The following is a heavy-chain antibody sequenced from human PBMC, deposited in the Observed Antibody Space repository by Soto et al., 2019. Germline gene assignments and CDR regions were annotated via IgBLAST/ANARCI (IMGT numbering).Heavy chain of an antibody. CDR3: ARGFKGLRFPFDY. V-gene: IGHV1-69*06. CDR2: IIPMFDTS. CDR1: GGSFSSYA. J-gene: IGHJ4*02. D-gene: IGHD4-17*01. Sequence: QVQLVQSGAEVKKPGSSVKVSCKASGGSFSSYAFSWVRQAPGQGLEWMGGIIPMFDTSNYAQKCQGRVAITADKPTSTAYMEVSSLRSEDTAVYYCARGFKGLRFPFDYWGEGTLVTVSS.